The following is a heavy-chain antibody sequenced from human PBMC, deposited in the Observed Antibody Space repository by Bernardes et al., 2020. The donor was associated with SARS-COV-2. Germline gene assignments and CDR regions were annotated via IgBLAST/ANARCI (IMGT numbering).Heavy chain of an antibody. CDR1: GGSISSCGYY. V-gene: IGHV4-31*03. J-gene: IGHJ6*02. D-gene: IGHD3-10*01. CDR2: IYYSGST. Sequence: SEPLSLTCTVSGGSISSCGYYWSWIRQHPGKGLEWIGYIYYSGSTYYNPSLKSRVTISVDTSKNQFSLKLSSVTAADTAVYYCARDLRPLKKRLLWFGELYGMDVWGQGTTVTVSS. CDR3: ARDLRPLKKRLLWFGELYGMDV.